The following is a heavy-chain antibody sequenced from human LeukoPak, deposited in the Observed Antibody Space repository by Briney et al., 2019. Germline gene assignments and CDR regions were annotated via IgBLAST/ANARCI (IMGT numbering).Heavy chain of an antibody. CDR1: GFTFSSYA. V-gene: IGHV3-64*01. J-gene: IGHJ3*02. Sequence: GGYLRLYCAASGFTFSSYAMGWGSQAPGKGGEYVSAISSNGGSTYYANSGKGRFTISRNNSTNTLYLQMGSLRAEDIAVYYCARERVQGSGAFDIWGQGTMVTVSS. D-gene: IGHD3-10*01. CDR3: ARERVQGSGAFDI. CDR2: ISSNGGST.